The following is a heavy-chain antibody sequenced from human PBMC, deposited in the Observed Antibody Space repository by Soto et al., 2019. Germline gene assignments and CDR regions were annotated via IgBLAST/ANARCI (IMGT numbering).Heavy chain of an antibody. CDR3: AKYRQPDGLWPLDH. CDR2: IIQSGET. V-gene: IGHV3-23*01. CDR1: GFTFSAYT. D-gene: IGHD2-2*01. Sequence: GGSLRLSCATSGFTFSAYTFSWVRQAPGAGLEWVSAIIQSGETFYADSVKGRFSISRDDSNNMLYLQMHSLRADDTAVYYCAKYRQPDGLWPLDHWGQGAPVTVSS. J-gene: IGHJ1*01.